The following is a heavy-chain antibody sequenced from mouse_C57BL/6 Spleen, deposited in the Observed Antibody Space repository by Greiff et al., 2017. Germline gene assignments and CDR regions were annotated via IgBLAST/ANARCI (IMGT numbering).Heavy chain of an antibody. CDR2: IDPSDSYT. CDR1: GYTFTSYW. CDR3: ARSSPPWYFDV. Sequence: QVQLQQPGAELVKPGASVKLSCKASGYTFTSYWMQWVKQRPGQGLEWIGEIDPSDSYTNYNQKFKGKATLTVDTSSSTAYMQLSSLTSEDSAVYYGARSSPPWYFDVWGTGTTVTVSS. V-gene: IGHV1-50*01. J-gene: IGHJ1*03.